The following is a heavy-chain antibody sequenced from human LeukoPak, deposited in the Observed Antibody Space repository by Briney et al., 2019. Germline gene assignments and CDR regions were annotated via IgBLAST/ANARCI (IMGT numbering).Heavy chain of an antibody. D-gene: IGHD6-25*01. J-gene: IGHJ1*01. Sequence: PGGSLRLSCTGSGSSFTNYALTWVRKAPGEGLEWVAVISYDESKIYYADSVKGRFTISRDLSTNTLYLQMNSLTTEDTAMYFCARRPVAAEYFQHWGQGTLVTVSS. CDR3: ARRPVAAEYFQH. CDR2: ISYDESKI. CDR1: GSSFTNYA. V-gene: IGHV3-30*03.